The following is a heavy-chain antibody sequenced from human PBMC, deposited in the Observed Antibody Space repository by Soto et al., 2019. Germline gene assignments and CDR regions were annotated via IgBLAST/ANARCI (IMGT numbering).Heavy chain of an antibody. D-gene: IGHD3-3*01. J-gene: IGHJ3*02. Sequence: EVQLVESGGGLVQPGGSLRLSCAASGFTFSSYSMNWVRKATGTGLEWVSYISSSSSTIYYADSVKGRFTIARDNAKNSLYLQMNRLRAEGTAVYYCARDADFWSGFDIWGQGPMVTVSS. CDR1: GFTFSSYS. V-gene: IGHV3-48*01. CDR2: ISSSSSTI. CDR3: ARDADFWSGFDI.